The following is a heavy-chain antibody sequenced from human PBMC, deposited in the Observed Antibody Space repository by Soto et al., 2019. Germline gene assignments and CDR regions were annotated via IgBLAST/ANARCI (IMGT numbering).Heavy chain of an antibody. V-gene: IGHV4-61*01. CDR3: ARGTSWQLPFDY. CDR1: GGSVSSGSYY. Sequence: PSETLSLTCTVSGGSVSSGSYYWSWIRQPPGKGLEWIGYISYSGSTDYNPSLKSRVTISGDTSKNQFSLKVSSVTAADTAVYYCARGTSWQLPFDYWGQGTLVTVSS. J-gene: IGHJ4*02. CDR2: ISYSGST. D-gene: IGHD6-13*01.